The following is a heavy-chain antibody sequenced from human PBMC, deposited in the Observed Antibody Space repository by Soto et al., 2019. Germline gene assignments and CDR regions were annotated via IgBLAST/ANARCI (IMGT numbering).Heavy chain of an antibody. Sequence: GGSLRLSCAASGFTLSSYAMSWVRQAPGKGLEWVSVIYSGGSTYYADSVKGRFTISRDNSKNTLYLQMNSLRAEDTAVYYCAKFRNPWFKYYFDYWGQGTLVTVSS. V-gene: IGHV3-23*03. D-gene: IGHD3-10*01. CDR3: AKFRNPWFKYYFDY. CDR1: GFTLSSYA. J-gene: IGHJ4*02. CDR2: IYSGGST.